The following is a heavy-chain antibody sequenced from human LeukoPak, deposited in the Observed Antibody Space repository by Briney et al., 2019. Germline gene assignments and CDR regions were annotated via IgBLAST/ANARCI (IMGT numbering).Heavy chain of an antibody. V-gene: IGHV1-2*02. CDR2: INPNSGGT. J-gene: IGHJ4*02. CDR3: ARTPPYYDILTGYYSTTFDY. D-gene: IGHD3-9*01. Sequence: ASVKVSCKASGHTFTGYYMHWVRQAPGQGLEWMGWINPNSGGTNYAQKFQGRVTMTRDTSISTAYMELSRLRSDDTAVYYCARTPPYYDILTGYYSTTFDYWGQGTLVTVSS. CDR1: GHTFTGYY.